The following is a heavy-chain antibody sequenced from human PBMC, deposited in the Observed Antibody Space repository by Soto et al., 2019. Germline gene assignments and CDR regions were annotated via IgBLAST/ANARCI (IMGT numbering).Heavy chain of an antibody. CDR2: IIPLLNTV. J-gene: IGHJ4*02. V-gene: IGHV1-69*08. CDR1: GGTFSNDI. CDR3: AKDSSIGSTCSGYDAFDY. D-gene: IGHD5-12*01. Sequence: QVQLVQSGAEVKKPGSSVKVSCKTSGGTFSNDIITWVRQAPGQGLEWMGRIIPLLNTVNYAQKFQGTVTNTTDKTTGATYTKMTNLTSEDTDADYCAKDSSIGSTCSGYDAFDYWGQGTLVTVSS.